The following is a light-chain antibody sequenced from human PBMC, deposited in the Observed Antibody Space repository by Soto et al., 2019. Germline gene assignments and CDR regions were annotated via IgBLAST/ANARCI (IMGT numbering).Light chain of an antibody. CDR1: QSVSSN. CDR2: GAS. V-gene: IGKV3-15*01. CDR3: QQYNNWPMWT. J-gene: IGKJ1*01. Sequence: EIVMTQSPATLSVSPGERATLSCRASQSVSSNFAWYQQKSGQAPSLLIYGASTRATGIPARFSGSGSGTEFTLTINSLQSEDFAVYYCQQYNNWPMWTFGQGTKVDIK.